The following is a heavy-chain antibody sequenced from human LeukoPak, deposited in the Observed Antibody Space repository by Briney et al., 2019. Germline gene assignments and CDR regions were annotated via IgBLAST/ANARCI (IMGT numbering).Heavy chain of an antibody. CDR1: GYTFTSYD. CDR3: ARVTGSIDY. D-gene: IGHD1-26*01. V-gene: IGHV1-8*01. J-gene: IGHJ4*02. CDR2: MNPKSGNT. Sequence: GASVKVSCKASGYTFTSYDINWVRQATGRGLEWMGWMNPKSGNTGYAQKFQGRVTMTRDTSISTAYMELSSLRSEDTAVYYCARVTGSIDYWGQGTLVTVSS.